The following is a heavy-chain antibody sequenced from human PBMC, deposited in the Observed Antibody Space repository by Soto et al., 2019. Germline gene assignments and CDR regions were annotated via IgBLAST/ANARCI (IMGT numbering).Heavy chain of an antibody. V-gene: IGHV4-34*01. J-gene: IGHJ4*01. Sequence: TSETLSLTCAVYGGSFSGYYWSWIRQPPGKGLEWIGEINHSGSTNYNPSLKSRVTISVDTSKNQFSLKLSSVTAADTAVYYCAGQEGYCSSTSCLPYWGHGTLVTVSS. CDR3: AGQEGYCSSTSCLPY. CDR1: GGSFSGYY. D-gene: IGHD2-2*01. CDR2: INHSGST.